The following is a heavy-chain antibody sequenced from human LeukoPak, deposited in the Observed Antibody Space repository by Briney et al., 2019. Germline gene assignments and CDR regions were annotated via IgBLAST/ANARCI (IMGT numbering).Heavy chain of an antibody. CDR2: IIPIFGTA. CDR1: GDTFSSYA. D-gene: IGHD3-10*01. V-gene: IGHV1-69*05. Sequence: SVKVSCKASGDTFSSYAISWVRQAPGQGLEWMGGIIPIFGTANYAQKFQGRVTITTDESTSTAYMELSSLRSEDTAVYYCARDHHGSGSTYFDYWGQGTLVTVSS. CDR3: ARDHHGSGSTYFDY. J-gene: IGHJ4*02.